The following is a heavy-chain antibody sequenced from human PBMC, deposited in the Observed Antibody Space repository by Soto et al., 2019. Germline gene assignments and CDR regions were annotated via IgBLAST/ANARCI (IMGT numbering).Heavy chain of an antibody. CDR2: IYYSGST. D-gene: IGHD5-12*01. Sequence: SETLSLTCTVSGGSISSSSYYWGWIRQPPGKGLEWIGSIYYSGSTYYNPSLKSRVTISVDTSKNQFSLKLSSVTAADTAVYYCATTPWIYYYYYYGMDVWGQGTTVTVSS. CDR3: ATTPWIYYYYYYGMDV. J-gene: IGHJ6*02. V-gene: IGHV4-39*01. CDR1: GGSISSSSYY.